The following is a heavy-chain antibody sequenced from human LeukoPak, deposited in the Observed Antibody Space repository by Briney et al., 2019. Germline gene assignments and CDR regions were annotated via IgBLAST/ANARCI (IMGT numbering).Heavy chain of an antibody. CDR3: AKGRYSYARTEFDP. J-gene: IGHJ5*02. D-gene: IGHD5-18*01. CDR2: ISWNSGSI. V-gene: IGHV3-9*03. Sequence: VRSLRLSCAASGFTFDDYAMHWVRQAPGKGLEWVSGISWNSGSIGYADSVKGRFTISRDNAKNSLYLQMNSLRAEDMALYYCAKGRYSYARTEFDPWGQGTLVTVSS. CDR1: GFTFDDYA.